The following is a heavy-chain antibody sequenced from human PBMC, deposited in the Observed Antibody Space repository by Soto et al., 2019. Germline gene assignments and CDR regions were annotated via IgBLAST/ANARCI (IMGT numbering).Heavy chain of an antibody. CDR1: GFTFRTYG. Sequence: QVQLVESGGGVVQPGRSLRLSCAASGFTFRTYGMHWVRQAPGKGLEWVAVISYDGSNEYYADYVKGRFTISRDNSKNTLYLQMNSLRDEDTAVYYCAKDSTIVPKWGQGTLVTVS. CDR2: ISYDGSNE. V-gene: IGHV3-30*18. J-gene: IGHJ4*02. D-gene: IGHD3-22*01. CDR3: AKDSTIVPK.